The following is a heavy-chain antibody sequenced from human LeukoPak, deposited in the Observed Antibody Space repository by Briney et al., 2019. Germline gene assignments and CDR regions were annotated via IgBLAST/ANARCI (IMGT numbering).Heavy chain of an antibody. J-gene: IGHJ4*02. V-gene: IGHV3-48*04. D-gene: IGHD1-26*01. CDR1: GFTFSSYS. CDR2: ISSSSSTI. Sequence: GGSLRLSCAASGFTFSSYSMNWVRQAPGKGLEWVSCISSSSSTIYYADSVKGRFTISRDNAKNSLYLQMNSLRAEDTAVYYCASRHSGSYSNYFDYWGQGTLVTVSS. CDR3: ASRHSGSYSNYFDY.